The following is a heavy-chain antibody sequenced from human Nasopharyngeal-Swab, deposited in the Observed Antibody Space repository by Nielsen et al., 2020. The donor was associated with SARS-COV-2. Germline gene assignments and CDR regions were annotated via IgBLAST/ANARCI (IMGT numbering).Heavy chain of an antibody. V-gene: IGHV3-9*01. CDR1: GFTFDDYA. J-gene: IGHJ6*02. D-gene: IGHD6-19*01. CDR3: AKGSGTQWLVRRDYYYYGMDV. CDR2: ISWNSGSI. Sequence: GGSLRLSCAASGFTFDDYAMHWVRQAPGKGLEWVSGISWNSGSIGYADSVKGRFTISRDNAKNSLYLQMNSLRAEDTASYYCAKGSGTQWLVRRDYYYYGMDVWGQGTTVTVSS.